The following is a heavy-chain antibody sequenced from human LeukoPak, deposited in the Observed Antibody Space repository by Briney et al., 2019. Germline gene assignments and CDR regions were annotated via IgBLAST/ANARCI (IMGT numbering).Heavy chain of an antibody. CDR3: AKYYYDSSGRGGAFDH. CDR2: ISGSGGSA. J-gene: IGHJ4*02. CDR1: GFTFSSYA. D-gene: IGHD3-22*01. V-gene: IGHV3-23*01. Sequence: GGSLRLSCAASGFTFSSYAMSWVRQAPGKGLEWVSGISGSGGSADYADSVKGRFTISRDNSKNTLYLQMNSLRAEDTAVYYCAKYYYDSSGRGGAFDHWGQGTLVTVSS.